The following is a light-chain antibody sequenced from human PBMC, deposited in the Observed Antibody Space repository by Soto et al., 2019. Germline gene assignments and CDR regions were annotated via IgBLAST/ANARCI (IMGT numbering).Light chain of an antibody. CDR2: AAS. J-gene: IGKJ4*01. CDR3: QQYNIYPLT. Sequence: DIQMTQSPSSLSASVGDRVTITCRASQDIINSLAWFQQNPGKAPKSLIDAASSLQSGVPSKFSGSGSGTDFTLTISSLQPEDFATYYCQQYNIYPLTFGGGTKVEIK. CDR1: QDIINS. V-gene: IGKV1-16*02.